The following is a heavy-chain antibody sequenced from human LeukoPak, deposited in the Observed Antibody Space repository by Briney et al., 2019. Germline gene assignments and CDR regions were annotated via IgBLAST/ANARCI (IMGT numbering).Heavy chain of an antibody. V-gene: IGHV3-7*01. D-gene: IGHD1-7*01. J-gene: IGHJ5*02. CDR3: ASRRFNWNYNWFDP. CDR2: INQGGNEK. Sequence: GGSLRLSCVASEFSFSTNWMSWVRQAPGKGLEWVANINQGGNEKYYVDSVKGRFTISRDNAKNSLYLEMSSLRDEDTAVYYCASRRFNWNYNWFDPWGQGTLVTVSS. CDR1: EFSFSTNW.